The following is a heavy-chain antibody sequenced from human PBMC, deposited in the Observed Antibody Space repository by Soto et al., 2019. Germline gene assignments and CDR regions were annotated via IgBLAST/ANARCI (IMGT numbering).Heavy chain of an antibody. Sequence: GGSLRLSCAASGFTFDDYGMSWVRQAPGKGLEWVSGIHWNGGSTGYADSVKGRLTISRDNAKNSLYLQMNSLRAEDTALYHCARGRGYCSSTSCSWFDPWGQGTLVTVSS. CDR1: GFTFDDYG. D-gene: IGHD2-2*01. CDR2: IHWNGGST. CDR3: ARGRGYCSSTSCSWFDP. V-gene: IGHV3-20*01. J-gene: IGHJ5*02.